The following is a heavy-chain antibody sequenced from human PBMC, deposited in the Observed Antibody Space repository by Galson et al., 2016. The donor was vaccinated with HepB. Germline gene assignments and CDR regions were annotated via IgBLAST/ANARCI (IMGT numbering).Heavy chain of an antibody. V-gene: IGHV3-9*01. CDR1: PFTYGDCDYD. D-gene: IGHD2-8*01. CDR3: AATCNGGCWFDS. CDR2: LNWSSGIA. J-gene: IGHJ5*01. Sequence: SLRLSCAVSPFTYGDCDYDIQWVRQAPGRGLEWVSRLNWSSGIADYADSVRGRFTISRDNAKKSLCLQMNNLRPEDTASYYCAATCNGGCWFDSWGQGLLVTVSS.